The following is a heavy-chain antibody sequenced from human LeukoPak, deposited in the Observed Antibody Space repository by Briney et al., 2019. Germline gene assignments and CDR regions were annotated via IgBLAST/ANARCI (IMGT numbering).Heavy chain of an antibody. Sequence: ASVKVSCKASGYTFTSYGISWVRQAPGQGLEWMGWISAYNGNTNYAQKLQGRVTMTTDTSTSTAYMELRSLRSEDTAVYYCARESPLDYYDSSGYYSDLDYWGQGTLVTVSS. V-gene: IGHV1-18*01. CDR2: ISAYNGNT. CDR1: GYTFTSYG. CDR3: ARESPLDYYDSSGYYSDLDY. D-gene: IGHD3-22*01. J-gene: IGHJ4*02.